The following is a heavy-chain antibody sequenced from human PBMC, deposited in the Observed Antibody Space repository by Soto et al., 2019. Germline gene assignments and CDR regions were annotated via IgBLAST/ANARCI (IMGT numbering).Heavy chain of an antibody. V-gene: IGHV4-30-4*01. CDR1: GDSISNLDYF. J-gene: IGHJ5*01. D-gene: IGHD7-27*01. CDR3: SRGRYCLTGRCFPNWFDS. Sequence: SETLSLTCSVSGDSISNLDYFWAWIRQPPGQALEYIGYIYKSATTYYNPSFESRVAISVDTSKSQFSLNVTSVTAADTAVYFCSRGRYCLTGRCFPNWFDSWGQGVLVTVSS. CDR2: IYKSATT.